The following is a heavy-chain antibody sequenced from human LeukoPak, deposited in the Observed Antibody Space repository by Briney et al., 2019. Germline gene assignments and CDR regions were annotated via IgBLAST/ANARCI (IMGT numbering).Heavy chain of an antibody. V-gene: IGHV3-21*01. Sequence: GGSLRLSRSASGFTFSSYSMICVGQPPGKRPEEVSSIISCSSKMYTEDSVKRRCTISRDKDKNSMYLQMNSLRAEETAVYYCARVLPLLRFLEWSDYYYGMDVWGQGTTVTVSS. CDR1: GFTFSSYS. J-gene: IGHJ6*02. D-gene: IGHD3-3*01. CDR3: ARVLPLLRFLEWSDYYYGMDV. CDR2: IISCSSKM.